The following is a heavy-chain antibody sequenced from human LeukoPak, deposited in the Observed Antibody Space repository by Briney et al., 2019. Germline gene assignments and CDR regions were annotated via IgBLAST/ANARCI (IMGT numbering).Heavy chain of an antibody. CDR2: ISYYGNNK. V-gene: IGHV3-30*03. Sequence: PGGSLRLSCAASGFTFSDYGMHWVRQAPGKGLEWVATISYYGNNKNYGDSVKGRFTISRDNSKNTLYLQMNSLRAEDTAVYYCARMGDGYNSGYFDYWGQGTLVTVSS. J-gene: IGHJ4*02. CDR1: GFTFSDYG. D-gene: IGHD5-24*01. CDR3: ARMGDGYNSGYFDY.